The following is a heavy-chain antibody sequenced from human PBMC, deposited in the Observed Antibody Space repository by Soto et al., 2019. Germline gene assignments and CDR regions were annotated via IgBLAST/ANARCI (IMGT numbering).Heavy chain of an antibody. CDR3: ATWHEREHAYDV. D-gene: IGHD1-26*01. V-gene: IGHV3-53*01. CDR1: GLTVSGKKY. J-gene: IGHJ3*01. Sequence: ESGGGLIQPGESLRLSCAAFGLTVSGKKYVAWVRQAPGKGLEWVSALYDVDGSFYADSVKSRFTTSSDSSKTTVYLQMNGLRPDDTAVYYCATWHEREHAYDVWGQGTTVTVSS. CDR2: LYDVDGS.